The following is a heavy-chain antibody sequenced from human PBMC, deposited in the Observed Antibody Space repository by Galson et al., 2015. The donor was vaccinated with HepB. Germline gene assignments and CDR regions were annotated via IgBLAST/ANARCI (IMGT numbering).Heavy chain of an antibody. D-gene: IGHD2-2*01. CDR2: INPNSGGT. CDR1: GYTFTGYY. Sequence: SVKVSCKASGYTFTGYYMHWVRQAPGQGLEWMGWINPNSGGTNYAQKFQGRVTMTRDTSISTAYMELSRLRSDDTAVYYCARAIPAATYHDAFDIWGQGTMVTVSS. V-gene: IGHV1-2*02. J-gene: IGHJ3*02. CDR3: ARAIPAATYHDAFDI.